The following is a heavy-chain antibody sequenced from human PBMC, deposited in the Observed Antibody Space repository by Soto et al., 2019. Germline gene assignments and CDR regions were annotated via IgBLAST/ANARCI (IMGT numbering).Heavy chain of an antibody. J-gene: IGHJ5*02. Sequence: SETLSLTCDLSCVSISSSHWWCWLRQPPGKGLEWIGEVYHSGSANYNPSLKSRVSMSVDKSKNQFSLRLTSVTAADTALYFCARIAVVPSALDPWGQGTLVTVSS. CDR3: ARIAVVPSALDP. CDR1: CVSISSSHW. CDR2: VYHSGSA. V-gene: IGHV4-4*02. D-gene: IGHD2-2*01.